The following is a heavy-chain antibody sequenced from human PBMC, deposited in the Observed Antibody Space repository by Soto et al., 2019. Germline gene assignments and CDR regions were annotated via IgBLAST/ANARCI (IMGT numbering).Heavy chain of an antibody. Sequence: QVPLVQSGAEVKKPGASVKVSCKASGYTFTSYAMHWVRQAPGLRLEWMGWINAGNGNTKYSQKFQGRVTITRDTSASTAYMELSSLRSEDTAVYYCARTIVVVPAAIDYWGQGTLVTVSS. CDR3: ARTIVVVPAAIDY. CDR2: INAGNGNT. D-gene: IGHD2-2*01. V-gene: IGHV1-3*01. J-gene: IGHJ4*02. CDR1: GYTFTSYA.